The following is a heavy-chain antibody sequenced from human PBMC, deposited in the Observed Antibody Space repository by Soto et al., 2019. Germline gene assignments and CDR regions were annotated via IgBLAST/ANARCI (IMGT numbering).Heavy chain of an antibody. CDR2: VQYNGNT. CDR1: GGSISATY. D-gene: IGHD3-3*01. J-gene: IGHJ4*02. V-gene: IGHV4-59*01. Sequence: QVQLQESGPRLVQPSETLSLTCTVSGGSISATYWSWIRQSPGEGLEWIGYVQYNGNTNYNPSLKSRVSISIDTSTNQCCRRLNSVSAADTDVYDWARDGSGVDFWDGPDYFDQWGQGTLVTVSS. CDR3: ARDGSGVDFWDGPDYFDQ.